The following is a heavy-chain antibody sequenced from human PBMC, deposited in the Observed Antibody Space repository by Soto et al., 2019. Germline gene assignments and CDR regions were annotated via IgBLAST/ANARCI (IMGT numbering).Heavy chain of an antibody. CDR1: GYPFTTYH. CDR2: VYVTGTGT. CDR3: ARPEGYGSGSYYFDS. J-gene: IGHJ4*02. D-gene: IGHD3-10*01. V-gene: IGHV1-46*01. Sequence: ASVKVSCKASGYPFTTYHLHWVRQAPGQGLEWMGIVYVTGTGTRSAQKFQGRLTMTRDRSTNTVYMELSSLRSEDTAVYYCARPEGYGSGSYYFDSWGQGTLVTVSS.